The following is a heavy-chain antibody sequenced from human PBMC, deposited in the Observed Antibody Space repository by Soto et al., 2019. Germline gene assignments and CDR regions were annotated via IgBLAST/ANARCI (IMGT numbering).Heavy chain of an antibody. CDR1: GFTLSSYG. D-gene: IGHD2-15*01. CDR3: ARGSAGSESVVVVPAIDFYSFDT. CDR2: IWYDGDKK. J-gene: IGHJ4*02. Sequence: QVQLVESGGGVVQPGRSLRLSCAASGFTLSSYGMHWVRQAPGKGLEWVAVIWYDGDKKYYADSVKVRFTISREESKNTVYLNMSSLRGEDTGVYYCARGSAGSESVVVVPAIDFYSFDTWGQGTLVSVSS. V-gene: IGHV3-33*01.